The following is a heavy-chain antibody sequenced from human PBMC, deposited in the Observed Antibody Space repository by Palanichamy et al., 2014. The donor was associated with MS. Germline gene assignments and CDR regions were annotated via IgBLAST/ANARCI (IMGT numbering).Heavy chain of an antibody. D-gene: IGHD3-22*01. CDR1: GYTFTSYA. J-gene: IGHJ4*02. CDR3: ARADYYGSSGSSYFDY. Sequence: VQLVQSGAEVKKPGASVKVSCKASGYTFTSYAMHWVRQAPGQRLEWMGWINAGNGNTKYSQKFQGRVTITRDTSASTASMELSSLTFEDMAVYYCARADYYGSSGSSYFDYWGQGTLVTVSS. V-gene: IGHV1-3*01. CDR2: INAGNGNT.